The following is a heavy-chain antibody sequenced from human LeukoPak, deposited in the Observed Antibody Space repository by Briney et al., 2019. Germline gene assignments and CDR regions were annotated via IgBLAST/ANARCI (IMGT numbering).Heavy chain of an antibody. CDR3: ARDRRNYYYMDV. J-gene: IGHJ6*03. V-gene: IGHV3-30*01. CDR2: ISYDGSNK. Sequence: GGSLRLSCAASGFTFSSYAMHWVRQAPGKGLEWVAVISYDGSNKYYADSVKGRLTISRDNSKNTLYLQMNSLRAEDTALYYCARDRRNYYYMDVWGKGTTVTVSS. CDR1: GFTFSSYA.